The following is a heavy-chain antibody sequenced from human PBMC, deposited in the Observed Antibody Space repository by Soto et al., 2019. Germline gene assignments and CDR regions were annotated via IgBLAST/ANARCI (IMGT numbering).Heavy chain of an antibody. CDR3: VKDSAGSCCTFYLDY. CDR2: ISWNSGRI. CDR1: GFTFDDYA. D-gene: IGHD1-1*01. J-gene: IGHJ4*02. Sequence: EVQLVESGGGLVQPGRSLRLSCAASGFTFDDYAMHWVRQAPGKGLEWVSGISWNSGRIGYADSVKGRFTISRDNVKNSLFRQMGRLRVEDTALYYCVKDSAGSCCTFYLDYWGEGALVTVSS. V-gene: IGHV3-9*01.